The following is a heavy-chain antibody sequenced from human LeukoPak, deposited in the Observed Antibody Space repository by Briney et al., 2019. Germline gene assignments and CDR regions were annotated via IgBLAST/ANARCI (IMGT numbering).Heavy chain of an antibody. V-gene: IGHV3-23*01. D-gene: IGHD2-21*02. J-gene: IGHJ4*02. CDR2: ISGSDGST. CDR3: EKDLGGSGDYRPY. Sequence: SGGSLRLSCAASGFTFSNFAMSWVRQAPGKGLEWVSAISGSDGSTYYADSVKGRFTISRDNSKNTLYLQMNSLSAEDTAVYYCEKDLGGSGDYRPYWGQGSVVTVSS. CDR1: GFTFSNFA.